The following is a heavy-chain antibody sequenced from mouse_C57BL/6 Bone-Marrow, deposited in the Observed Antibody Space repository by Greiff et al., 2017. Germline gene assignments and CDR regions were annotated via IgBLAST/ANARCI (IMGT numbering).Heavy chain of an antibody. CDR3: ARGSGWVAY. J-gene: IGHJ3*01. Sequence: QVQLQQSGAELARPGASVKLSCKASGYTFTSYGISWVKQRTGQGLEWIGEIYPRSGNTYYNEKFKGKATLTADKSSSTAYMELRSLTSEDSAVYFCARGSGWVAYWGQGTLVTVSA. V-gene: IGHV1-81*01. D-gene: IGHD3-2*02. CDR1: GYTFTSYG. CDR2: IYPRSGNT.